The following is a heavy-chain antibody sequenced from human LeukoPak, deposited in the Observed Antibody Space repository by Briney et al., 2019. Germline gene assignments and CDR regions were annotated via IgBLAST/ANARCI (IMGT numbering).Heavy chain of an antibody. CDR3: ARIMERADSYGYCFGY. Sequence: GASVTVSFTSSGGTFTNYAFSWGRRAPGQGREGMGRIIPILDLPAYAKKFPGRVTITADKSTRTTYMELSSLRSEATAVYYCARIMERADSYGYCFGYWGQGTLVTVSS. D-gene: IGHD1-1*01. J-gene: IGHJ4*02. CDR1: GGTFTNYA. V-gene: IGHV1-69*04. CDR2: IIPILDLP.